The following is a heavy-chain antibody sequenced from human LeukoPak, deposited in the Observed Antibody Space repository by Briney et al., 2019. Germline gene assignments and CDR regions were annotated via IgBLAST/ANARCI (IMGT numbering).Heavy chain of an antibody. CDR1: GFTFSRFW. CDR3: ARAKSSSWYYCLYFDY. D-gene: IGHD6-13*01. CDR2: IKQEGSEK. V-gene: IGHV3-7*01. Sequence: GGSLRLSCAASGFTFSRFWMSWVRQAPGKGLEWVSNIKQEGSEKYYVDSVKSRFTISRDNAKNSLYLQMNSLRAEDTAVYYCARAKSSSWYYCLYFDYWGQGTLVSVSS. J-gene: IGHJ4*02.